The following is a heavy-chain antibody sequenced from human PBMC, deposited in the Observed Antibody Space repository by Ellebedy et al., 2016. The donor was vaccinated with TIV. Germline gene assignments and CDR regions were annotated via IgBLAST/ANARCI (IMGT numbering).Heavy chain of an antibody. V-gene: IGHV5-51*01. CDR1: GYSFTSYW. Sequence: GESLKISXKGSGYSFTSYWIGWVRQMPGKGLEWMGIIYPGDSDTRYSPSFQGQVTISANKSISTAYLQWSSLKASDTAMYYCARHRGARPDIVVVPAAIWAGSAPDVWGQGTTVTVSS. J-gene: IGHJ6*02. D-gene: IGHD2-2*01. CDR3: ARHRGARPDIVVVPAAIWAGSAPDV. CDR2: IYPGDSDT.